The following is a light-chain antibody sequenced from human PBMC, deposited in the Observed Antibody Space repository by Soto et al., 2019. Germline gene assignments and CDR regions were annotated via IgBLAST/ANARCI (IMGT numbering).Light chain of an antibody. CDR1: SSDVGGYNY. V-gene: IGLV2-11*01. CDR3: CSYAGTYTVF. CDR2: GVS. J-gene: IGLJ2*01. Sequence: QSALTQPRSVSGSPGQSVTISCTGSSSDVGGYNYVSWYQHRPDKVPKLIIFGVSKRPSGVPDRFSGSKSGNTASLTISGLQAEDEADYFCCSYAGTYTVFFGGGTKLTVL.